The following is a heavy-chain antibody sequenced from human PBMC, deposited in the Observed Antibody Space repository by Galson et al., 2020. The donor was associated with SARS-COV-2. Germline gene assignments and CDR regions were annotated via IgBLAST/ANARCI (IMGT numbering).Heavy chain of an antibody. D-gene: IGHD3-10*01. V-gene: IGHV3-7*05. CDR2: IKQDGSEK. Sequence: GESLKISCAASGFTFSSYWMSWVRQAPGKGLEWVANIKQDGSEKYYVDSVKGRFTISRDNAKNSLYLQMNSLRAEDTAVYYCARDIGTMVRGADDYCYYGMDVWGQGTTVTVS. CDR3: ARDIGTMVRGADDYCYYGMDV. J-gene: IGHJ6*02. CDR1: GFTFSSYW.